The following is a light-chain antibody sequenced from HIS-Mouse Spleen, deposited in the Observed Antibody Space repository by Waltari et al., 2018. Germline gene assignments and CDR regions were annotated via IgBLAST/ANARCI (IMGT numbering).Light chain of an antibody. CDR3: AAWDDSLSGPWV. V-gene: IGLV3-19*01. CDR1: SLRGYY. CDR2: GKN. Sequence: SSELTEDPAVSVALGQTVRITCQGDSLRGYYASWCQQKPGQAPVLVIDGKNNRPSGIPDRFSGSSSGNTASLTITGAQAEDEADYYCAAWDDSLSGPWVFGGGTKLTVL. J-gene: IGLJ3*02.